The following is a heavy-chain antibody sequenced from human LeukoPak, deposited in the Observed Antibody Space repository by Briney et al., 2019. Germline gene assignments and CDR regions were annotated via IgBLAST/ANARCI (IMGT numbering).Heavy chain of an antibody. CDR3: ARVFPTGHYYYMDV. Sequence: SETLSLTCAVSGYSISSGYYWVWIRQPTGKGLEWIGSIFHIGSTYHNPPLKRRVTISVDTSKNQFSLKLSSVTAADTAVYYCARVFPTGHYYYMDVWGKGTTVTVSS. CDR1: GYSISSGYY. CDR2: IFHIGST. J-gene: IGHJ6*03. D-gene: IGHD1-1*01. V-gene: IGHV4-38-2*01.